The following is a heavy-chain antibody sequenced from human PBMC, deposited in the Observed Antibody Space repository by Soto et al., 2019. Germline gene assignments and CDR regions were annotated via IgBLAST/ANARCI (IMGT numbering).Heavy chain of an antibody. CDR1: GFTFSSYG. Sequence: GGSLRLSCAASGFTFSSYGMHWVRQAPGKGLAWGAVIWYDGSNKYYADSVKGRFTISRDNSKNTLYLQMNSMRAKDTAVYYCARDLSGTNYFDYWGQGTLVTFSS. J-gene: IGHJ4*02. CDR3: ARDLSGTNYFDY. D-gene: IGHD1-1*01. V-gene: IGHV3-33*01. CDR2: IWYDGSNK.